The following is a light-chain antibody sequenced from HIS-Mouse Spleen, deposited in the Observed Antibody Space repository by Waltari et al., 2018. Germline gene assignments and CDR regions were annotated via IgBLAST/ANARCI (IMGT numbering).Light chain of an antibody. Sequence: QSALTQPASVSGSPGQSITIPCTGTSSDVGGYNHVFWYQQHPGKAPKLMIYDVSNRPSGVSNRFSGSKSGNTASLTISGLQAEDEADYYCSSYTSSSTLEVFGGGTKLTVL. CDR3: SSYTSSSTLEV. CDR1: SSDVGGYNH. CDR2: DVS. V-gene: IGLV2-14*03. J-gene: IGLJ3*02.